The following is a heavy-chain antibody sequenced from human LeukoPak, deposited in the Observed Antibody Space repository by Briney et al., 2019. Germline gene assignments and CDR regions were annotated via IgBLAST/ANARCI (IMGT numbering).Heavy chain of an antibody. D-gene: IGHD6-6*01. Sequence: SETLSLTCTVSGGSISRYYWSWIRQPAGKGLEWIGRVYTSGSTTYNPSLKSRVTMSIDTSKNQFSLKVSSVTAADTAVYYCARASIDPYYYYMDVWGKGTTVTVSS. CDR2: VYTSGST. J-gene: IGHJ6*03. V-gene: IGHV4-4*07. CDR3: ARASIDPYYYYMDV. CDR1: GGSISRYY.